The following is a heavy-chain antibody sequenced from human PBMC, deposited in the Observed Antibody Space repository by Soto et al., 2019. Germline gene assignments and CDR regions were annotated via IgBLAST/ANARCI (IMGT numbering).Heavy chain of an antibody. D-gene: IGHD3-22*01. J-gene: IGHJ4*02. V-gene: IGHV4-39*01. Sequence: PSETLSLTCTVTGGSISSSSYYWGWIRQPPGKGLEWIGSIYYSGSTYYNPSLKSRVTISVDTSKNQFSLKLSSVTAADTAVYYCARQDLITMIVVVPTGYFDYWGQGTLVTVSS. CDR3: ARQDLITMIVVVPTGYFDY. CDR1: GGSISSSSYY. CDR2: IYYSGST.